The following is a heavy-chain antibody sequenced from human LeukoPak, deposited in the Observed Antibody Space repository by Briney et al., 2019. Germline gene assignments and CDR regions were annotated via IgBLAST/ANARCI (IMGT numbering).Heavy chain of an antibody. CDR1: GGSINSRTYY. Sequence: SETLSLTCTVSGGSINSRTYYRGWIRQPPRKGLEWIGNIYYSGSTFYNPSLKSRITISIDTSNNEFSLKLGSVTAADTAVYYCARIYYDSSGYYYEFDYWGQGTLVTVSS. J-gene: IGHJ4*02. CDR2: IYYSGST. V-gene: IGHV4-39*01. D-gene: IGHD3-22*01. CDR3: ARIYYDSSGYYYEFDY.